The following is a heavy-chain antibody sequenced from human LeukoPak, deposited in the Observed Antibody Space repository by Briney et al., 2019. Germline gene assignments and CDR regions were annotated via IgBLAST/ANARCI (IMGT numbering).Heavy chain of an antibody. D-gene: IGHD1-26*01. CDR2: INPSGSST. CDR3: ARDNPVGDVAWWFDP. Sequence: ASVKVSCKASGYSFTSHYMHWVRQAPGQGLEWLGLINPSGSSTLYAQKFQGRVTMTRDMSTTTDYMELSSLRSEDTAVYYCARDNPVGDVAWWFDPWGQGTWFTVSS. V-gene: IGHV1-46*01. CDR1: GYSFTSHY. J-gene: IGHJ5*02.